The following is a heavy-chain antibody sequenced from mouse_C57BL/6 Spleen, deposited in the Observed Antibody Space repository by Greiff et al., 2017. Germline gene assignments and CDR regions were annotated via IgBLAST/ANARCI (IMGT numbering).Heavy chain of an antibody. CDR1: GYTFTDYY. Sequence: QVQLKQSGAELVRPGASVKLSCKASGYTFTDYYINWVKQRPGQGLEWIARIYPGSGNTYYNEKFKGKATLTAEKSSSTAYMQLSSLTSEDSAVYFCARGLGRYYFDYWGQGTTLTVSS. CDR2: IYPGSGNT. CDR3: ARGLGRYYFDY. J-gene: IGHJ2*01. D-gene: IGHD4-1*01. V-gene: IGHV1-76*01.